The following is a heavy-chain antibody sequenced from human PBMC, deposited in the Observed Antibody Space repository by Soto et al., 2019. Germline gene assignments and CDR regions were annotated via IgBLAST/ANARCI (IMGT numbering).Heavy chain of an antibody. J-gene: IGHJ5*02. V-gene: IGHV4-39*01. CDR2: IYYSGSS. D-gene: IGHD3-10*01. CDR3: ASHEYYASGSYS. Sequence: SETLSLTCTVSGGSISSINDYWGWIRQPPGKGLEWIGSIYYSGSSYYNPSLKSRVTISVDTSKNQFSLKLNSVTAADTAVYYCASHEYYASGSYSWGQGTLVTVSS. CDR1: GGSISSINDY.